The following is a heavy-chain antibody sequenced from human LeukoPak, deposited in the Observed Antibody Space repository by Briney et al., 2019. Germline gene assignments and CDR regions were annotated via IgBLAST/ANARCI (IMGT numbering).Heavy chain of an antibody. CDR3: ARDFVGNCCDP. V-gene: IGHV1-18*01. Sequence: ASVNVSFKASGYTFTSYRISWVRQAPGRGLEWMGWISAYNGNTNYAQKLQGRVTMTTDTSTSTAYMELRSLRSDDTAVYYCARDFVGNCCDPWGQETLVTVSS. CDR2: ISAYNGNT. J-gene: IGHJ5*02. D-gene: IGHD3-3*01. CDR1: GYTFTSYR.